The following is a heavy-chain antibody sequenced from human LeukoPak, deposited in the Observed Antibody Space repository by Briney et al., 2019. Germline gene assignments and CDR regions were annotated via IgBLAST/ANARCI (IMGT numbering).Heavy chain of an antibody. CDR3: ARGAPGYGGKLGSFDY. CDR2: IYTSGGT. J-gene: IGHJ4*02. CDR1: GGSISSGSYY. Sequence: SETLSLTCTVSGGSISSGSYYWSWIRQPAGKGLEWIGRIYTSGGTNYNPSLKSRVTISVDTSKNQFSLKLSSVTAADTAVYYCARGAPGYGGKLGSFDYWGQGTLVTVSS. D-gene: IGHD4-23*01. V-gene: IGHV4-61*02.